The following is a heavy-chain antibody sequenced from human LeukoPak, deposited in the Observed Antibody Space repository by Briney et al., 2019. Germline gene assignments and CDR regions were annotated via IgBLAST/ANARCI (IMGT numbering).Heavy chain of an antibody. CDR2: ITGSGGNT. Sequence: PGGSLRLSGAASGFTFSSYPMTWVRQAPGKGLEWVSAITGSGGNTHYADSVKGRFTISRDNSKNTLYLQMNSLRAEDTAVYYCAKPQGGGPTAFDYWGQGTLVTVSS. V-gene: IGHV3-23*01. J-gene: IGHJ4*02. D-gene: IGHD3-16*01. CDR3: AKPQGGGPTAFDY. CDR1: GFTFSSYP.